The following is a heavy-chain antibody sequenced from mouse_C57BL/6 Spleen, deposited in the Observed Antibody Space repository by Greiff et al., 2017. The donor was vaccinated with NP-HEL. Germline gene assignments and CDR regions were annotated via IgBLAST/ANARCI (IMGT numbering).Heavy chain of an antibody. CDR3: ARSNGYYEY. Sequence: VQLQQSGAELAKPGASVKLSCKASGYTFTSYWMHWVKQRPGQGLEWIGYINPSSGYTKYNQKFKDKATSTADKSSSTAYMQLSSLTYEDSAVYYCARSNGYYEYWGQGTLVTVSA. CDR1: GYTFTSYW. D-gene: IGHD2-3*01. CDR2: INPSSGYT. V-gene: IGHV1-7*01. J-gene: IGHJ3*01.